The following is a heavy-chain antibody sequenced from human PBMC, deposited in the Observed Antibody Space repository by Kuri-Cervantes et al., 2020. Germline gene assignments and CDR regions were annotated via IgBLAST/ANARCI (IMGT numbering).Heavy chain of an antibody. Sequence: ASVKVSCKASGYTFSSYDINWVRQATGQGLEWMGWMNPNSGNTGYAQKFQGRVTMTRDTSISTAFMELSSLRSEDTAVYYCATQGDGYKATYYYYGMDVWGQGTTVTVSS. V-gene: IGHV1-8*01. CDR1: GYTFSSYD. CDR2: MNPNSGNT. J-gene: IGHJ6*02. D-gene: IGHD5-24*01. CDR3: ATQGDGYKATYYYYGMDV.